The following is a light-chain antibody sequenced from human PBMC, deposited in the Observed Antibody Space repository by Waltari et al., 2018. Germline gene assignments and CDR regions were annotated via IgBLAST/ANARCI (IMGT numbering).Light chain of an antibody. CDR2: EVT. CDR1: SSDVGNYNL. J-gene: IGLJ1*01. Sequence: QSGLTQPASVSGSPGQSITVSCTGTSSDVGNYNLVSWYQQSPGKAPRLMVYEVTKRTSGVSDRFFGSKSGNTASLTISGLQSEDEADYYCCSYAGLGIYVFGTGTKVTVL. V-gene: IGLV2-23*02. CDR3: CSYAGLGIYV.